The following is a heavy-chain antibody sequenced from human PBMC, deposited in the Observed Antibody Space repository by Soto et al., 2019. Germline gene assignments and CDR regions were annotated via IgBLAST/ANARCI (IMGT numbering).Heavy chain of an antibody. D-gene: IGHD6-13*01. CDR2: ISGSGGST. J-gene: IGHJ4*02. CDR1: GFTFSSYA. Sequence: GVSLRLSCAASGFTFSSYAMSWVRQAPGKGLEWVSAISGSGGSTYYADSVKGRFTISRDNSKNTLYLQMNSLRAEDTAVYYCAKDSSNPEYYFDYWGQGTLVTVSS. CDR3: AKDSSNPEYYFDY. V-gene: IGHV3-23*01.